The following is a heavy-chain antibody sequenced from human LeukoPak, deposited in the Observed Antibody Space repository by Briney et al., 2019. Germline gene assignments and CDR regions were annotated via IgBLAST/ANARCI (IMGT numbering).Heavy chain of an antibody. CDR3: ARRGPRYCSSTSCSKKFDY. J-gene: IGHJ4*02. Sequence: GGALRLSCAASGFTFSSYGMTWVRQAPGKGLEWVSYISSSSSTIYYADSVKGRFTISRDNAKNSLYLQLNSLRAEDTAVYYCARRGPRYCSSTSCSKKFDYWGQGTLVTVSS. V-gene: IGHV3-48*01. CDR1: GFTFSSYG. D-gene: IGHD2-2*01. CDR2: ISSSSSTI.